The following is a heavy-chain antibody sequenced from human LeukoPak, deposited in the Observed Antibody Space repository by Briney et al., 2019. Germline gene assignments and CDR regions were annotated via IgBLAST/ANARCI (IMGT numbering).Heavy chain of an antibody. CDR3: APLSTAY. Sequence: GGSLRLSCAASGFTFSSYWMSWVRQAPGKGLVWVSLINSDGSTTSYADSVKGRYTISRDNAKNTLYLQMNSLRAEDTAVYYCAPLSTAYWGQGTLVTVSS. V-gene: IGHV3-74*01. D-gene: IGHD3-10*01. J-gene: IGHJ4*02. CDR2: INSDGSTT. CDR1: GFTFSSYW.